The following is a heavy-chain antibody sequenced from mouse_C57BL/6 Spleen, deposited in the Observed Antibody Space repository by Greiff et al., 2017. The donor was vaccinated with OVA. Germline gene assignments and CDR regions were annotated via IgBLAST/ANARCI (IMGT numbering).Heavy chain of an antibody. D-gene: IGHD2-3*01. Sequence: EVQRVESGPGLVKPSQSLSLTCSVTGYSITSGYYWNWIRQFPGNKLEWMGYISYDGSNNYNPSLKNRISITRDTSKNQFFLKLNSVTTEDTATYYCARDNDGYYVDFDYWGQGTTLTVSS. CDR3: ARDNDGYYVDFDY. J-gene: IGHJ2*01. V-gene: IGHV3-6*01. CDR2: ISYDGSN. CDR1: GYSITSGYY.